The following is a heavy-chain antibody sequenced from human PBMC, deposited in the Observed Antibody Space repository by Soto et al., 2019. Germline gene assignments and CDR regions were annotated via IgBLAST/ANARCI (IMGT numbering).Heavy chain of an antibody. D-gene: IGHD2-8*01. V-gene: IGHV4-34*01. Sequence: SETLSLTCAVYGGSFSGYYWSWIRQPPGKGLEWIGEINHSGSTNYNPSLKSRVTISVDTSKNQFSLKLSSVTAADTAVYYCARGTIVLMVYAPGGWFDPRGQGTLVTVSS. CDR2: INHSGST. J-gene: IGHJ5*02. CDR3: ARGTIVLMVYAPGGWFDP. CDR1: GGSFSGYY.